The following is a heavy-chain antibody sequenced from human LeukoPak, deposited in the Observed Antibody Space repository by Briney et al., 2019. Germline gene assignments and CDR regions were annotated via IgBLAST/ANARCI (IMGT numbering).Heavy chain of an antibody. CDR3: ARAPNYDYVWGSPIYFDY. D-gene: IGHD3-16*01. Sequence: ASVKVSCKAFGYTFTSYYMHWVRQAPGQGLEWMGIINPSGGSTSYAQKFQGRVTMTRDTSTSTVYMELSSLRSEDTAVYYCARAPNYDYVWGSPIYFDYWGQGTLVTVSS. V-gene: IGHV1-46*01. J-gene: IGHJ4*02. CDR2: INPSGGST. CDR1: GYTFTSYY.